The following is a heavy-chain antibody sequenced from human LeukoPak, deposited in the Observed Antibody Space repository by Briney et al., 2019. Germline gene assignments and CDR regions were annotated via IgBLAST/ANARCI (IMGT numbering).Heavy chain of an antibody. CDR1: GFTFSNAW. D-gene: IGHD5-12*01. V-gene: IGHV3-15*01. CDR3: TTDIVATILGY. CDR2: IKSKTDGGTT. Sequence: GGSLRLSCAASGFTFSNAWMSWVRQAPGKGLEWVGRIKSKTDGGTTDYAAPVKGRFTISRDDSKNTLYLQMSSLKTEDTAVYYCTTDIVATILGYWGQGTLVAVSS. J-gene: IGHJ4*02.